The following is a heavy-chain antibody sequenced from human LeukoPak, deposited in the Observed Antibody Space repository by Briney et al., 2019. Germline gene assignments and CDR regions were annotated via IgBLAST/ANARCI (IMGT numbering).Heavy chain of an antibody. CDR1: GGSISSYY. D-gene: IGHD1-1*01. CDR2: IYTSGST. J-gene: IGHJ6*02. CDR3: ARDNWNSCYYNYYGMDV. V-gene: IGHV4-4*07. Sequence: PSETLSLTCTVSGGSISSYYWSWIRQPAGKGLEWIGRIYTSGSTNYNPSLKSRVTMSVDTSKNQFSLKLSSVTAADTAVYYCARDNWNSCYYNYYGMDVWGQGTTVTVSS.